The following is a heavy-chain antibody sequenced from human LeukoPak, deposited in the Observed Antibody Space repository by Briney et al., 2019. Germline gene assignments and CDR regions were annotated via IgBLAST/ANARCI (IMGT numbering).Heavy chain of an antibody. CDR1: GFTFSSYS. Sequence: GGSLRLSCAASGFTFSSYSMNWVRQAPGKGLEWVSSISSSSSYIYYADSVKGRFTISRDNAKNSLYLQMNSLRAEDTAVYYCAREGPAIRGDYVWFDPWGQGTLVTVSS. CDR3: AREGPAIRGDYVWFDP. V-gene: IGHV3-21*01. J-gene: IGHJ5*02. CDR2: ISSSSSYI. D-gene: IGHD4-17*01.